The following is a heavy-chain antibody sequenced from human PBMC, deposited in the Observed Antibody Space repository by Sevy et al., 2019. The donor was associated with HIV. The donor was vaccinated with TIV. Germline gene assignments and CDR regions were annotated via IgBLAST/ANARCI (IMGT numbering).Heavy chain of an antibody. Sequence: GGSLRLSCAASGFTFSSYGMHWVRQAPGKGLEWVAVIWYDGSNKYYADSVKGRFTISRDNSKNTLYLQMNSLEAEDTAVYYCASEGSSGYRFDYWGQGTLVTVSS. J-gene: IGHJ4*02. CDR3: ASEGSSGYRFDY. CDR1: GFTFSSYG. V-gene: IGHV3-33*01. D-gene: IGHD3-22*01. CDR2: IWYDGSNK.